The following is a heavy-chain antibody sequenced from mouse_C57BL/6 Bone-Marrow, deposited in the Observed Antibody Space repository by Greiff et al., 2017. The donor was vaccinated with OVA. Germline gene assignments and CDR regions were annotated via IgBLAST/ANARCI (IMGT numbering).Heavy chain of an antibody. CDR2: INPYNGGT. J-gene: IGHJ3*01. CDR3: ANVYYYGSSYVF. D-gene: IGHD1-1*01. V-gene: IGHV1-19*01. Sequence: EVQLQESGPVLVKPGASVKMSCKASGYTFTDYYMNWVKQSHGKSLEWIGVINPYNGGTSYNQKFKGKATLTVDKSSSTAYMELNSLTSEDSAVYYCANVYYYGSSYVFWGQGTLVTVSA. CDR1: GYTFTDYY.